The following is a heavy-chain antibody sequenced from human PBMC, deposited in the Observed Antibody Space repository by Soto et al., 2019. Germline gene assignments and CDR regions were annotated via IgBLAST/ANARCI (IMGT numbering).Heavy chain of an antibody. CDR1: GFTFSSYA. V-gene: IGHV3-23*01. J-gene: IGHJ4*02. Sequence: PGGSLRLSCAASGFTFSSYAMSWVRQAPGKGLEWVSAISGSGGSTYYADSVKGRFTISRDNSKNTLYLQMNSLRAEDTAVYYCAKSRYCGGDCYSGVVYGGQGTLVTVSS. CDR2: ISGSGGST. D-gene: IGHD2-21*02. CDR3: AKSRYCGGDCYSGVVY.